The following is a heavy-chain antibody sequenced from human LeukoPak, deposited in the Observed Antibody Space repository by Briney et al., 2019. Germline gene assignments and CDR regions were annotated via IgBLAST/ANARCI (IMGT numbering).Heavy chain of an antibody. D-gene: IGHD3/OR15-3a*01. CDR1: GGSIRSGSYY. J-gene: IGHJ5*02. CDR3: ARAGWTIDGWFDP. V-gene: IGHV4-61*02. Sequence: PSETLSLTCTVSGGSIRSGSYYWSWIRQPAGKGLEWIGRIYTSGSTNYNPSLKSRVTISVDTSKNQFSLKLSSVTAADTAVYYCARAGWTIDGWFDPWGQGTLVIVSS. CDR2: IYTSGST.